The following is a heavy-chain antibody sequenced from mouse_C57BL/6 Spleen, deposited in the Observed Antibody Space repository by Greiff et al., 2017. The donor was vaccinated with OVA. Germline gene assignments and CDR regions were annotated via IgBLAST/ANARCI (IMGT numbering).Heavy chain of an antibody. V-gene: IGHV1-15*01. CDR3: TRRVTTKHYYAMDY. CDR2: IDPETGGT. J-gene: IGHJ4*01. CDR1: GYTFTDYE. D-gene: IGHD1-1*01. Sequence: QVQLQQSGAELVRPGASVTLSCKASGYTFTDYEMHWVKQTPVHGLEWIGAIDPETGGTAYNQKFKGKAILTADKSSSTAYMELRSLTSEDSAVYYCTRRVTTKHYYAMDYWGQGTSVTVSS.